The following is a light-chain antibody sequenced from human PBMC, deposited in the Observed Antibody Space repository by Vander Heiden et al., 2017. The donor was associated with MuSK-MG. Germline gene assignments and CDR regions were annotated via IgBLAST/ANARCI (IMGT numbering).Light chain of an antibody. Sequence: QSVLTQPPSVSGPPGQRVTISCTGSSANVGAGYDIHWYQQLPETAPNLLIYGNTNRPSGVPDRFSGSKSGTSASLAITGLQAEDEADYYCQSYDSSLSGVIFGGGTKLTVL. CDR2: GNT. CDR1: SANVGAGYD. V-gene: IGLV1-40*01. CDR3: QSYDSSLSGVI. J-gene: IGLJ2*01.